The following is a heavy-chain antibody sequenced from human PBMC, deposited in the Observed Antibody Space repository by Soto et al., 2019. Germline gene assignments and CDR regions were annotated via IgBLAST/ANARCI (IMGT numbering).Heavy chain of an antibody. CDR2: INHSGST. D-gene: IGHD2-15*01. Sequence: PSETLSLTCAFYGWSFSGYYWILIRQPPGKGLEWIGEINHSGSTNYNPSLKSRVTISVDTSKNQFSLKLSSVTAADTAVYYCARGRGVVVAASNWFDPWGQGTLVTVSS. J-gene: IGHJ5*02. CDR1: GWSFSGYY. CDR3: ARGRGVVVAASNWFDP. V-gene: IGHV4-34*01.